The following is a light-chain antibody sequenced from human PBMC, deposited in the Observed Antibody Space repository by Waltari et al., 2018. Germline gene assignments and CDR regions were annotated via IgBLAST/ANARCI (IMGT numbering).Light chain of an antibody. Sequence: QSALTQPASVSGSPGQSITISCTGTSSDVGGYNYVSWYQQHPGKAPKLMIYDVSKWPSGVSNRCSGSKSGNTASLTISGLQAEDEADYYCSSYTSSSTLFGGGTKLTVL. CDR1: SSDVGGYNY. V-gene: IGLV2-14*01. J-gene: IGLJ2*01. CDR3: SSYTSSSTL. CDR2: DVS.